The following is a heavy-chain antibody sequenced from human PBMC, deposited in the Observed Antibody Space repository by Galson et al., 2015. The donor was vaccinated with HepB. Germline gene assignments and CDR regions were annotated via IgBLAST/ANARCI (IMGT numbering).Heavy chain of an antibody. J-gene: IGHJ5*02. CDR3: AHSTTVTRWFDP. Sequence: PALVKPTQTLTLTCTFSGFSLSTSGVGVGWIPQPPGKALEWLALIYLDDDKRYSPSLKSRLTITKDTSKHQVVLTMTNMDPVDTATYYCAHSTTVTRWFDPWGQGTLVTVSS. D-gene: IGHD4-17*01. CDR1: GFSLSTSGVG. V-gene: IGHV2-5*02. CDR2: IYLDDDK.